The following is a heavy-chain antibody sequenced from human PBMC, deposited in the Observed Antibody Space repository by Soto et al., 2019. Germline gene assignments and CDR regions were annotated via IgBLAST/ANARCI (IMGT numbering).Heavy chain of an antibody. V-gene: IGHV1-18*01. Sequence: ASVKVSCKASGYTFTNYGISWVRQAPGQGLEWMGWINTYNGNTNHAQKLQGRVTMTTDTSTSTAYMELRSLRSDDTAVYYCARAPLLWFGELPNLFDYWGQGTLVTVSS. CDR3: ARAPLLWFGELPNLFDY. J-gene: IGHJ4*02. CDR2: INTYNGNT. CDR1: GYTFTNYG. D-gene: IGHD3-10*01.